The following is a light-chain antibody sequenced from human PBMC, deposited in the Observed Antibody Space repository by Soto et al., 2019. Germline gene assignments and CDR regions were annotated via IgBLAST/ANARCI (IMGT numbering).Light chain of an antibody. CDR3: QQSHSLPPT. V-gene: IGKV1-39*01. Sequence: IQVSRSPTSRSSSVGGTVSITCRASQRIGSLLNWYQKKPGMAPSLLIYAASSLQIGVPSRFSGTGSGTQFTLTISSLKPEDFATYICQQSHSLPPTFAQGTKVDIK. CDR2: AAS. J-gene: IGKJ1*01. CDR1: QRIGSL.